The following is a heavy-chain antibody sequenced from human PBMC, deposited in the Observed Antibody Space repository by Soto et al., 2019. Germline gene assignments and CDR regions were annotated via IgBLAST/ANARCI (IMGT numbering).Heavy chain of an antibody. CDR2: INSDGSST. V-gene: IGHV3-74*01. J-gene: IGHJ6*02. CDR1: GFTFSNYW. Sequence: VSMRLSCAASGFTFSNYWMHWVRQAAGKGLVWVSRINSDGSSTSYADSVKGRFTISRDNAKNTPYLQMNSLRPEETAVYYCARTGAPVLRYFDDPGFYYGMEVWGQGTTVTVSS. D-gene: IGHD3-9*01. CDR3: ARTGAPVLRYFDDPGFYYGMEV.